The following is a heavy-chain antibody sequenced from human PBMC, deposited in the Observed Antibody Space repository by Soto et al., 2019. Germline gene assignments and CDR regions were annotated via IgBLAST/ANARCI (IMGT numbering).Heavy chain of an antibody. CDR3: AKEAGPANRFDP. V-gene: IGHV3-23*01. Sequence: GGSLRLSCAASGFTFSDYYMNWIRQAPGKGLEWVSHVSTSGGSTYYADSVKGRFTISRDNSKNTLYLQMNSLRAEDTAVYYCAKEAGPANRFDPWGQGTLVTVSS. J-gene: IGHJ5*02. CDR1: GFTFSDYY. CDR2: VSTSGGST.